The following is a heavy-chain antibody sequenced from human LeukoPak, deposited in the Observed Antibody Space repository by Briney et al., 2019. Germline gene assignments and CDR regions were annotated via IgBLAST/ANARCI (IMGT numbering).Heavy chain of an antibody. CDR3: AIDTMVRGVTPPPLLACDY. Sequence: SETLSLTCTVSGDSISSYYWNWIRQPPGKGLEWVGYIYYSGSTNYNPYLKSRVTISVDTSKNQFSLKLSTVLAADAAVYYCAIDTMVRGVTPPPLLACDYWGQGTLVTVSS. CDR2: IYYSGST. V-gene: IGHV4-59*12. CDR1: GDSISSYY. J-gene: IGHJ4*02. D-gene: IGHD3-10*01.